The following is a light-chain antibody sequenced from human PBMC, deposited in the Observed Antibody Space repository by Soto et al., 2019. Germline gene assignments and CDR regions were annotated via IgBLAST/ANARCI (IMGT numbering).Light chain of an antibody. Sequence: DIQMTQSPSTLSASVGDRVTITCRASQSISSWLAWYQQNPGKAPKLLIYDASSLESGVPSRFSGSGSGTEFTLTISSLQPDDFATYYCQQYNSYPIPFGPGTKVDIK. CDR2: DAS. CDR3: QQYNSYPIP. J-gene: IGKJ3*01. V-gene: IGKV1-5*01. CDR1: QSISSW.